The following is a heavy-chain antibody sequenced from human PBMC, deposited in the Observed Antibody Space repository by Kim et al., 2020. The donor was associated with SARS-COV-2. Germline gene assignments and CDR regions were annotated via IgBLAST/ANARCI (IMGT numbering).Heavy chain of an antibody. Sequence: SLKSRVTISVDTSKNQFSLKLSSVTAADTAVYYCARDPPRAYYYGSGSSDWGQGTLVTVSS. CDR3: ARDPPRAYYYGSGSSD. D-gene: IGHD3-10*01. J-gene: IGHJ4*02. V-gene: IGHV4-31*02.